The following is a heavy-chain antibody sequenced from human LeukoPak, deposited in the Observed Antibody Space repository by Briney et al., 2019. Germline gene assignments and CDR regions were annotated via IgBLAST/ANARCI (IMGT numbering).Heavy chain of an antibody. V-gene: IGHV3-53*01. CDR2: VYSDDTT. CDR1: GFTVNSNY. CDR3: ARGGGYYAIDY. D-gene: IGHD1-26*01. Sequence: GGSLRLSCAASGFTVNSNYMNWVRQAPGKGLEWVSVVYSDDTTYYADSVKGRFTISRDNSKNTLYLQMNSLRAEDMAVYYCARGGGYYAIDYWGQGTLVTVSS. J-gene: IGHJ4*02.